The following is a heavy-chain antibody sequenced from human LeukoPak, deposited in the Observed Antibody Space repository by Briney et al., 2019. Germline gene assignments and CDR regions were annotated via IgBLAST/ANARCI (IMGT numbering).Heavy chain of an antibody. CDR2: IDTSGST. Sequence: SETLSLTCTVSGGSISSYYWSWIRQPAGKGLEWIWRIDTSGSTNYNPSLKSRVTMSVDTSKNQFSLKLSSVTAADTAVYYCARDQQYHRPAGWFDPWGQGTLVTVSS. CDR3: ARDQQYHRPAGWFDP. D-gene: IGHD1-14*01. V-gene: IGHV4-4*07. J-gene: IGHJ5*02. CDR1: GGSISSYY.